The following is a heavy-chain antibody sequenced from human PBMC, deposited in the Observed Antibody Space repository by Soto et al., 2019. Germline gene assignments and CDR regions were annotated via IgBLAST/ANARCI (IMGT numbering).Heavy chain of an antibody. CDR2: IYYRGST. CDR3: ARESAGSHKNNWFDP. D-gene: IGHD3-10*01. CDR1: GGSISSYY. V-gene: IGHV4-59*01. Sequence: QVQLQESGPGLVKPSETLSLTCTVSGGSISSYYWSWIRQPPGKGLEWIGYIYYRGSTYYNPSLKSRVTMSVDTSRNQLLLQLNSVTAADTAVYYCARESAGSHKNNWFDPWGQGTLVTVSS. J-gene: IGHJ5*02.